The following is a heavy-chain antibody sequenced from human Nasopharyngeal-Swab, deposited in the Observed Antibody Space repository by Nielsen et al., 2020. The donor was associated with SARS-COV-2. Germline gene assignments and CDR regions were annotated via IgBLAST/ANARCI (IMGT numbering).Heavy chain of an antibody. Sequence: GESLKISCAASGFTFSSYSMSWLRQAPGKGLEWVSIITGNGDTTYYADSVKGRFTISRDNSENTVYLQMDSLRGEDTAVYYCARDAPAHYGAFYWGRGTLVTVSS. CDR1: GFTFSSYS. J-gene: IGHJ4*02. CDR3: ARDAPAHYGAFY. V-gene: IGHV3-23*01. CDR2: ITGNGDTT. D-gene: IGHD4-17*01.